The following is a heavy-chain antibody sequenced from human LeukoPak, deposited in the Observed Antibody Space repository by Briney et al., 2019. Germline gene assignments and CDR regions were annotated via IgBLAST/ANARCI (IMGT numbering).Heavy chain of an antibody. CDR3: AKDPYNWNYDSWFDP. CDR1: GFTFSSYA. J-gene: IGHJ5*02. CDR2: ISGSGGST. D-gene: IGHD1-7*01. V-gene: IGHV3-23*01. Sequence: PGGSLRLSCAASGFTFSSYAMSWVRQAPGKGLEWVSAISGSGGSTYYADSVKGRFAISRDNSKNTLYLQMNSLRAEDTAVYYCAKDPYNWNYDSWFDPWGQGTLVTVSS.